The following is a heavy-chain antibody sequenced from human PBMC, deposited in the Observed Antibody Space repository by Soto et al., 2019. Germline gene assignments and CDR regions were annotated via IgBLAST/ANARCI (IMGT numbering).Heavy chain of an antibody. D-gene: IGHD2-2*01. CDR1: GFTFSSYA. Sequence: EVQLLESGGGLLQPGGSLRLSCAASGFTFSSYAMTWVRQAPGKGLEWVSGISASDGSTYYADSVKGRFTIARDNSKKTLYLEMSSLRAEDTAVYYCAQGSWVVVVTADFDYWGQGTLVTVSS. CDR2: ISASDGST. CDR3: AQGSWVVVVTADFDY. J-gene: IGHJ4*02. V-gene: IGHV3-23*01.